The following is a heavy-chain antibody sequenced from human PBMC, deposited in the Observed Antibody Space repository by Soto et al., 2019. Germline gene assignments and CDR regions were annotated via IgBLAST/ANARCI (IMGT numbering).Heavy chain of an antibody. CDR3: ARHKDTSSRYLLPDF. J-gene: IGHJ4*02. D-gene: IGHD6-13*01. CDR2: IYYSGNA. CDR1: GGSISSGGYY. Sequence: SETLSLTCTVSGGSISSGGYYWGWIRQPPGKGLEWIGSIYYSGNAYYNPSLKSRVAVPVDTSKNQFSLKVTSVTATDTAVYHCARHKDTSSRYLLPDFWGQGTLVTVSS. V-gene: IGHV4-39*01.